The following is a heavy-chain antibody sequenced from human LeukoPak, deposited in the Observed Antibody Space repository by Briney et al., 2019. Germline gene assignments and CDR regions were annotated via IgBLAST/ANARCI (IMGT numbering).Heavy chain of an antibody. D-gene: IGHD2-21*02. V-gene: IGHV1-18*01. Sequence: EASVKVSCKASGYTFTSYGFTWVRQAPGQGLEWMGWISADNGNTNYAQKLQGRVTMTTDTSTSTAYMELRSLRSDDTAVYYCARTCRTASCYFMYWGQGTLVTVSS. J-gene: IGHJ4*02. CDR2: ISADNGNT. CDR1: GYTFTSYG. CDR3: ARTCRTASCYFMY.